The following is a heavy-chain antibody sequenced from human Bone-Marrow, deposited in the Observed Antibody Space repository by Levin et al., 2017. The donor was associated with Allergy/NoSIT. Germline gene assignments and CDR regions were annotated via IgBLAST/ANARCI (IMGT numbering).Heavy chain of an antibody. CDR2: ISLGDSYI. CDR1: GFTFSDST. V-gene: IGHV3-21*01. D-gene: IGHD6-19*01. Sequence: GESLKISCEAAGFTFSDSTMHWVRLSPRKGLEWVSSISLGDSYIYYADSVRGRFIISRDNAKTSLYLQMNSLRAEDTGMYYCAKDRASSGKEFSFDYWGQGTLVTVSS. CDR3: AKDRASSGKEFSFDY. J-gene: IGHJ4*02.